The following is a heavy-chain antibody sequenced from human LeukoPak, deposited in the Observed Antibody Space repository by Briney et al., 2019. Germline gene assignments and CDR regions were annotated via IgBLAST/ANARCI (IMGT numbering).Heavy chain of an antibody. J-gene: IGHJ4*02. CDR3: ASLLGTDFDY. CDR2: IYYSGST. V-gene: IGHV4-59*01. D-gene: IGHD7-27*01. Sequence: SETLSLTXTVSGGSISSYYWSWIRQPPGKGLEWIGYIYYSGSTNYNPSLKSRVTISVDTSENQFSLKLSSVTAADTAVYYCASLLGTDFDYWGQGTLVTVSS. CDR1: GGSISSYY.